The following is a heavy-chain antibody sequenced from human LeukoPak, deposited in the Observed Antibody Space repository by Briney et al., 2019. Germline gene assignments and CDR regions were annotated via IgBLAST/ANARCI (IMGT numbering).Heavy chain of an antibody. CDR1: DYSISSGYY. V-gene: IGHV4-38-2*02. J-gene: IGHJ4*02. D-gene: IGHD3-10*01. Sequence: SETLSPTCTVSDYSISSGYYWGWIRQPPGKGLEWIGSIYHNGVTYYNPSLRSRVSISVDTSKNQFSLKLSSVTAADTAVYYCARHPALLLWFGELFDYWGQGTLVTVSS. CDR2: IYHNGVT. CDR3: ARHPALLLWFGELFDY.